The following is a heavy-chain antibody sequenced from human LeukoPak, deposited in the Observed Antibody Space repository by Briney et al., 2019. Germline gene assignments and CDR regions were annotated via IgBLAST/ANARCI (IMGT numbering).Heavy chain of an antibody. CDR3: ARTTVTKFDAFDY. V-gene: IGHV4-34*01. CDR1: GGSFSGYY. D-gene: IGHD4-17*01. CDR2: INHSGST. Sequence: PSETLSLTCAVYGGSFSGYYWSWIRQPPGKGLEWIGEINHSGSTNYNPSLKSRVTISVDTSKNQFSLKLSSVTAADTAVYYCARTTVTKFDAFDYRGQGTLVTVSS. J-gene: IGHJ4*02.